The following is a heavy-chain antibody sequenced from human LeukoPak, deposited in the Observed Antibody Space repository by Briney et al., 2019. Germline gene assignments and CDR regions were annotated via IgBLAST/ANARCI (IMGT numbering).Heavy chain of an antibody. Sequence: ASVKVSCKASGYTFTGYYIHWVRQTPGQGLEWMGRISPSSGSTNYAQKFQGRVTMTRDTSISTAYMELRRLGSDDTAVYYCAREGDSSGYQPFDYWGQGTLITVSS. CDR2: ISPSSGST. V-gene: IGHV1-2*06. CDR1: GYTFTGYY. CDR3: AREGDSSGYQPFDY. D-gene: IGHD3-22*01. J-gene: IGHJ4*02.